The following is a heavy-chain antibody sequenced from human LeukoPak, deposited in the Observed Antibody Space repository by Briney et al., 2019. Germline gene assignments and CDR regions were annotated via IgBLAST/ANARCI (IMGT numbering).Heavy chain of an antibody. CDR1: GYSFTKSW. Sequence: GESLKTPRNGSGYSFTKSWHGWVRQMPRKGLEWMGIIYPGDSDTRYSPSFQGQVTISADKSITTAYLHWSSLKASDTAMYYCARHGYGYYFDYWGEGTLLRVSS. V-gene: IGHV5-51*01. CDR2: IYPGDSDT. CDR3: ARHGYGYYFDY. J-gene: IGHJ4*02. D-gene: IGHD5-12*01.